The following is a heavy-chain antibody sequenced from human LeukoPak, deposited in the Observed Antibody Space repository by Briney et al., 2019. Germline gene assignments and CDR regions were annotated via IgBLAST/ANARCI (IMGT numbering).Heavy chain of an antibody. CDR3: ARDFRYGSGFVH. Sequence: GGSLRLSWAASGFNFSIYALHWVRQAPGKGLQYVSGIGNGGSIDYADSVKGRFTISRDNSKNTLYLQMGSLRPEDMAVYYCARDFRYGSGFVHWGQGTLVTVSS. CDR2: IGNGGSI. V-gene: IGHV3-64*02. J-gene: IGHJ4*02. CDR1: GFNFSIYA. D-gene: IGHD5-18*01.